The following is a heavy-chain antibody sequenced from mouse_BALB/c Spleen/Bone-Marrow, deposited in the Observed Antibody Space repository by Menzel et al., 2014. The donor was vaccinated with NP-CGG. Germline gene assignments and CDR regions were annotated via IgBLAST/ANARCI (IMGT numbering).Heavy chain of an antibody. V-gene: IGHV3-2*02. Sequence: QLQQSGPGLVTPSQSLSLTCTVTGYSITSDYSWNWIRQFPGNKFEWMGYISYSGSTSYHPSLKSRISITRDTSKNQFFLQLNSVTIEDTAAYFCATLYGNYDYAMDYWGQGTSVTVSS. CDR2: ISYSGST. J-gene: IGHJ4*01. CDR3: ATLYGNYDYAMDY. D-gene: IGHD2-1*01. CDR1: GYSITSDYS.